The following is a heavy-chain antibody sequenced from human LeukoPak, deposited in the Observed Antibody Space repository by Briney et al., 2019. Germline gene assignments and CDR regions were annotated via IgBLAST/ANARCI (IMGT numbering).Heavy chain of an antibody. CDR3: ARVPRPIVVVPTAIARFDP. CDR2: INPNSGAT. V-gene: IGHV1-2*02. CDR1: GYTFTDYY. J-gene: IGHJ5*02. D-gene: IGHD2-2*01. Sequence: ASVKVSCKASGYTFTDYYMHWVRQAPGQGLEWMGWINPNSGATNYAQKFQGRVTMTRDTSISTAYMELSRLRSGDTAVYFCARVPRPIVVVPTAIARFDPWGQGTLVTVSS.